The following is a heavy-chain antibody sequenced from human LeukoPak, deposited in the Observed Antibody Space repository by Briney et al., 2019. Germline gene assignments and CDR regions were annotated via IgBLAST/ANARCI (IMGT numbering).Heavy chain of an antibody. CDR2: INHSGST. Sequence: SETLSLTCAVYGGSFSGYYWSWIRQPPGKGLEWIGEINHSGSTNYNPSLKSRVTISVDTSKNQFSLKLSSVTAADTAVYYCARVDSGSYYVKLLDYWGQGTLATVS. J-gene: IGHJ4*02. CDR1: GGSFSGYY. V-gene: IGHV4-34*01. D-gene: IGHD1-26*01. CDR3: ARVDSGSYYVKLLDY.